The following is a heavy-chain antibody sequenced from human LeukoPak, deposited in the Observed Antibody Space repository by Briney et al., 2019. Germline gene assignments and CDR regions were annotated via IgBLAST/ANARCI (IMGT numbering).Heavy chain of an antibody. CDR2: IIPIFGTA. Sequence: SVKVSCKASGGTFTSYAISWVRQAPGQGLEWMGGIIPIFGTANYAQKFQGRVTITADKSTSTAYMELSSLSSEDTAVYYCARDPPNYYGSGSYHNWFDPRGQGTLVTVSS. CDR1: GGTFTSYA. V-gene: IGHV1-69*06. D-gene: IGHD3-10*01. J-gene: IGHJ5*02. CDR3: ARDPPNYYGSGSYHNWFDP.